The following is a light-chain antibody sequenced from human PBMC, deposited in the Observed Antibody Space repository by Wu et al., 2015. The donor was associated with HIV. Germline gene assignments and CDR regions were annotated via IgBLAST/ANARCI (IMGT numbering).Light chain of an antibody. CDR2: GAS. J-gene: IGKJ3*01. CDR3: HQYGRSPPFT. CDR1: QSVSGTY. V-gene: IGKV3-20*01. Sequence: EIVLTQSPATLSLSPGERATLSCRASQSVSGTYLAWYQQKPGQPPRLLIYGASRRATGIPDRFSGSGSGTDFSLTTSRLEPEDFAVYYCHQYGRSPPFTFGPGTKVDVK.